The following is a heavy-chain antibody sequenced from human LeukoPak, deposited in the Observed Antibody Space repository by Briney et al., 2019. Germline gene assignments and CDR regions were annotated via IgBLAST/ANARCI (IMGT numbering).Heavy chain of an antibody. D-gene: IGHD6-19*01. V-gene: IGHV3-30*18. J-gene: IGHJ4*02. Sequence: GRSLRLSCAASGFTFSSYGMHWVRQAPGKGLGWVAVISSDGNIQYYSDSVTGRFTISRDNSKTTLYLQMNSLRPEDTAVFYCAKEISVADMFDFWGRGTLVAVSS. CDR2: ISSDGNIQ. CDR3: AKEISVADMFDF. CDR1: GFTFSSYG.